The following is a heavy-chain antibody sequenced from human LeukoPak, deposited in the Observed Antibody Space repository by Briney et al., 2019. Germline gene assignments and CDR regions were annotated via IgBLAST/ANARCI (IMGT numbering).Heavy chain of an antibody. CDR1: GFTFSNYA. J-gene: IGHJ4*02. V-gene: IGHV3-23*01. D-gene: IGHD3-3*01. CDR2: SGSGGST. Sequence: GGSLRLSCAVSGFTFSNYAMSWVRQAPGQGLEWVSGSGSGGSTYYADSVKGRFTISRDNSKNTLFLQMNSLRAEHTAGYYCAKDFWSGYYPNDWGQGTLVTVSS. CDR3: AKDFWSGYYPND.